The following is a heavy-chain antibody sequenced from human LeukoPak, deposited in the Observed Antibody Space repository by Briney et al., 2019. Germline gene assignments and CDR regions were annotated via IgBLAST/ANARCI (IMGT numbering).Heavy chain of an antibody. CDR2: ISSSGSTI. CDR3: AREGGTGGYFDY. J-gene: IGHJ4*02. Sequence: GGSLRLSCEGSGLTFEDYTMHWVRQAPGKGLEWVSYISSSGSTIYYADSVKGRFTISRDNAKNSLYLQMNSLRAEDTAVYYCAREGGTGGYFDYWGQGTLVTVSS. D-gene: IGHD2-15*01. V-gene: IGHV3-48*03. CDR1: GLTFEDYT.